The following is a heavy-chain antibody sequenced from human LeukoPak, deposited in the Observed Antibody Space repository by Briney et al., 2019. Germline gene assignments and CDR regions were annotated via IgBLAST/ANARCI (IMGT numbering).Heavy chain of an antibody. D-gene: IGHD3-22*01. CDR3: ARLATGDYYDSSDY. J-gene: IGHJ4*02. CDR1: GGSISSSNW. CDR2: IYHSGST. V-gene: IGHV4-4*02. Sequence: SETLSLTCAVSGGSISSSNWWSWVRQPPGKGLEWIGEIYHSGSTYYNPSLKSRVTISVDKSKNQFSLKLSSVTAADTAVHYCARLATGDYYDSSDYWGQGTLVTVSS.